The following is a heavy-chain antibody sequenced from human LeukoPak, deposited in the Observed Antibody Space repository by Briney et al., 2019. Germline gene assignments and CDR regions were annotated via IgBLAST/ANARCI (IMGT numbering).Heavy chain of an antibody. V-gene: IGHV3-73*01. Sequence: GGSLRLSCTVSGFTFSDSAIHWVRQAAGKGLEWVGRIRGKANSDETVYAASVKGRFTIFRDDSKDTAYLQMNSLKPEDTAVYHCTSPAHDFDFWSGYYSVWGHGAQVTVSS. CDR3: TSPAHDFDFWSGYYSV. CDR1: GFTFSDSA. CDR2: IRGKANSDET. J-gene: IGHJ4*01. D-gene: IGHD3-3*01.